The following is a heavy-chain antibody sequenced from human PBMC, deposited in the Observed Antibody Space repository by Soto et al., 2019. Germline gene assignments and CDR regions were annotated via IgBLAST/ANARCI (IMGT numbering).Heavy chain of an antibody. CDR1: GFTFSDYY. D-gene: IGHD6-19*01. CDR3: ARVPPSYSSGSTGRLGDYYYYYGMDV. V-gene: IGHV3-11*06. CDR2: ISSSSSYT. J-gene: IGHJ6*02. Sequence: GGSLRLSCAASGFTFSDYYMSWIRQAPGKGLEWVSYISSSSSYTNYADSVKGRFTISRDNAKNSLYLQMNSLRAEDTAVYYCARVPPSYSSGSTGRLGDYYYYYGMDVWGQGTTVTVSS.